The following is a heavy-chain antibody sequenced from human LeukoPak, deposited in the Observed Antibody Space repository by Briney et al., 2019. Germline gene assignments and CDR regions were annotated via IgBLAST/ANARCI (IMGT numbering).Heavy chain of an antibody. Sequence: PGGSLRLSCAASGFTFSDYYMSWFRQAPGKGLEWVGFIRSKAYGGTTEYAASVKGRFTISRDDSKSIAYLQMNSLKTEDTAVYYCTTGSSWFDPWGQGTLVTVSS. D-gene: IGHD2-2*01. CDR1: GFTFSDYY. J-gene: IGHJ5*02. CDR2: IRSKAYGGTT. CDR3: TTGSSWFDP. V-gene: IGHV3-49*03.